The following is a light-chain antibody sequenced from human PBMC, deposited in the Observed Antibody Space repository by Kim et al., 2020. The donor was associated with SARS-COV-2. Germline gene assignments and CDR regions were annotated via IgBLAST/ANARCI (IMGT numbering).Light chain of an antibody. CDR2: GNN. CDR3: QSYDSRLSGSV. J-gene: IGLJ3*02. V-gene: IGLV1-40*01. CDR1: NSNIGAGYD. Sequence: QSVLTQPPSVSGAPGQRVTISCTGSNSNIGAGYDVHWYQQLPGTAPKLLIFGNNNRPSGVPDRFSGSKSGASASLAITGLQAEDEADYYCQSYDSRLSGSVFGGGTQLTVL.